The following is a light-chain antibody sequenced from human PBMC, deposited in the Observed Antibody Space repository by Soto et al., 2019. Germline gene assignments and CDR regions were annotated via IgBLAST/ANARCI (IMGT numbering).Light chain of an antibody. CDR3: QQYNSYPWT. Sequence: DIRRTQSPSTLCAFVGDRVTIACRASQSIILSLAWYQQKPGKAPDLLISDASNLERGVPSRFSGSGSGTEFTLTISSLQPDDFATYYCQQYNSYPWTFGQGTKVDIK. CDR2: DAS. J-gene: IGKJ1*01. V-gene: IGKV1-5*01. CDR1: QSIILS.